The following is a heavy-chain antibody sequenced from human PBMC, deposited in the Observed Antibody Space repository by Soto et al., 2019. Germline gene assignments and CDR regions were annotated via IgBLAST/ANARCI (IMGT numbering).Heavy chain of an antibody. D-gene: IGHD6-13*01. CDR3: AKAGAAAGNDYYHYGMDV. J-gene: IGHJ6*02. V-gene: IGHV3-30*18. CDR2: ISYDGSNK. CDR1: GFTFSSYG. Sequence: GGSLRLSCAASGFTFSSYGMHWVRQAPGKGLEWVAVISYDGSNKYYADSVKGRFTISRDNSKNTLYLQMNSLRAEDTAVYYCAKAGAAAGNDYYHYGMDVWGQGTTVTVSS.